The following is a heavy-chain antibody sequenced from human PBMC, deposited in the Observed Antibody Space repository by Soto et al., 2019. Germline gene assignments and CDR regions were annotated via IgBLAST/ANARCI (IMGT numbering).Heavy chain of an antibody. V-gene: IGHV3-30-3*01. CDR2: ISYDGSNK. D-gene: IGHD5-18*01. Sequence: GGSLRLSCAASGFTFSSYAMHWVRQAPGKGLEWVAVISYDGSNKYYADSVKGRFTISRDNSKNTLYLQMNSLRAEDTAVYYCARDKPEYSYGEYYFDYWGQGTLVTVSS. J-gene: IGHJ4*02. CDR1: GFTFSSYA. CDR3: ARDKPEYSYGEYYFDY.